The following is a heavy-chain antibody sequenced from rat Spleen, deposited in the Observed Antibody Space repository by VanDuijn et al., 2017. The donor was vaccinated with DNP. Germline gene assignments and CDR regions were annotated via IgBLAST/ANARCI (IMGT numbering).Heavy chain of an antibody. CDR1: GYSIISSYR. CDR2: VNSAGTT. V-gene: IGHV3-3*01. Sequence: EVQLQESGPGLVKPSQSLSLTCSVTGYSIISSYRWNWIRKFPGNKLEWMGSVNSAGTTNYNPSLKSRISITRDTSKNQFFLHLNSVTSEDTATYYCARWVWYFDSWGQGVIVTVSS. CDR3: ARWVWYFDS. D-gene: IGHD1-7*01. J-gene: IGHJ2*01.